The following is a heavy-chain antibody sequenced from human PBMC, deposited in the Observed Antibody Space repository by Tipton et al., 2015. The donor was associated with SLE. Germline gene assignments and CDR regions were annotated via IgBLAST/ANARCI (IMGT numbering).Heavy chain of an antibody. CDR1: GGSISNFY. CDR3: AGSNRAGYFYYGMDV. J-gene: IGHJ6*02. Sequence: TLSLTCTVSGGSISNFYWSWIRQPPGKGLEWIGYMYYSGSTNYNPSLKSRVTIFVDTSKNQISLKLSSVTAADTAVYYCAGSNRAGYFYYGMDVWGQGTTVTVSS. V-gene: IGHV4-59*01. D-gene: IGHD1-14*01. CDR2: MYYSGST.